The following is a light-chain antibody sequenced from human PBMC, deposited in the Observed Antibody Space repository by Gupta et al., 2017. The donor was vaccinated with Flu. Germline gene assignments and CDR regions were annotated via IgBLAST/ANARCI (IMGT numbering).Light chain of an antibody. CDR1: QSFSRY. CDR3: QQRNNWPPIT. Sequence: EIVLTQSPAPLSLSPGERATLSCRSSQSFSRYLAWYQQKPGQAPRLLIYDEANRDAGRLARCSGSGCGREFIITISSREQEDVAAYYCQQRNNWPPITFGQGTRLEIK. J-gene: IGKJ5*01. CDR2: DEA. V-gene: IGKV3-11*02.